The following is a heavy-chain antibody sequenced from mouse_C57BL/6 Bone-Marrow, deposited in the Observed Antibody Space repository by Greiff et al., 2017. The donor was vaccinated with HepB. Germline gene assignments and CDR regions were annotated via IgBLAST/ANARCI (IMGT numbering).Heavy chain of an antibody. D-gene: IGHD2-2*01. CDR3: TWVTTEAMDY. CDR2: IRLKSDNYAT. J-gene: IGHJ4*01. V-gene: IGHV6-3*01. CDR1: GFTFSNYW. Sequence: DVKLVESGGGLVQPGGSMKLSCVASGFTFSNYWMNWVRQSPEKGLEWVAQIRLKSDNYATHYAESVKGRFTISRDDSKSSVYLQMNNLRAEDTGIYYCTWVTTEAMDYWGQGTSVTVSS.